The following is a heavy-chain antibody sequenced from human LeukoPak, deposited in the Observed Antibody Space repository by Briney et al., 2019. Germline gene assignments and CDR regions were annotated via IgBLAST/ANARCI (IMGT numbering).Heavy chain of an antibody. D-gene: IGHD5-18*01. CDR2: IYTSGNT. CDR3: ATSGYSYGRFDH. J-gene: IGHJ4*02. Sequence: SQTLSLTCTVSGGSVSSGSYYWSWIRQPAGKGLEWIGRIYTSGNTNYNPSLKGPVTISVDTSKNQFSLKLSSVTAADTAVYYCATSGYSYGRFDHWGQGTLVTVSS. V-gene: IGHV4-61*02. CDR1: GGSVSSGSYY.